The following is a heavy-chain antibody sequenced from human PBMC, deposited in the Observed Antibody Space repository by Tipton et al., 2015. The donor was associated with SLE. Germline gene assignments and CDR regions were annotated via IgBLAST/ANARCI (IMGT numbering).Heavy chain of an antibody. V-gene: IGHV1-69*01. CDR2: IIPIFGTA. CDR3: ARDGRDGYNYFDY. CDR1: GYTFTSYG. Sequence: QLVQSGAEVKKPGASVKVSCKASGYTFTSYGISWVRQAPGQGLEWMGGIIPIFGTANYAQKFQGRVTITADESTSTAYMELSSLRSEDTAVYYCARDGRDGYNYFDYWGQGTLVTVSS. D-gene: IGHD5-24*01. J-gene: IGHJ4*02.